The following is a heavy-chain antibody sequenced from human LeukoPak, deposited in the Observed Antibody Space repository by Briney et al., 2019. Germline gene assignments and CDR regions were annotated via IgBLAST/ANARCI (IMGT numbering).Heavy chain of an antibody. D-gene: IGHD3-10*01. CDR3: ARDSGGVHPPIDY. CDR2: IYTSGST. V-gene: IGHV4-4*07. J-gene: IGHJ4*02. CDR1: GDSISGYY. Sequence: SETLSLTCTVSGDSISGYYWSWIRQPAGKGLEYIGRIYTSGSTNYSPSLKSRVTVSVDTSKNQISLKLSSVTAADTAVYYCARDSGGVHPPIDYWGQGTLVTVSS.